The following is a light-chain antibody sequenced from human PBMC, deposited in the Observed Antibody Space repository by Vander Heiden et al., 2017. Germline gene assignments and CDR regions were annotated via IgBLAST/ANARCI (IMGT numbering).Light chain of an antibody. CDR2: ENT. CDR3: GTWDRSLSAGV. J-gene: IGLJ3*02. V-gene: IGLV1-51*02. Sequence: QSVLPQPPSVSAAPGQKVTISCSGSSSNIGISWYQQVPGTAPKLLIYENTKRPSGIPDRFSGSKSGTSATLGITGLQTGDEADYYCGTWDRSLSAGVFGGGTKVTVL. CDR1: SSNIG.